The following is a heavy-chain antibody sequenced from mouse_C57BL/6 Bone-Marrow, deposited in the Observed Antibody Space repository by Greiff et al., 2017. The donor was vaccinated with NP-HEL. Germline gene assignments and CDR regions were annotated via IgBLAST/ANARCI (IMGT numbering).Heavy chain of an antibody. D-gene: IGHD1-1*01. CDR2: ISDGGSYT. J-gene: IGHJ4*01. CDR1: GFTFSSYA. Sequence: EVKLMESGGGLVKPGGSLKLSCAASGFTFSSYAMSWVRQTPEKRLEWVATISDGGSYTYYPDNVKGRFTISRDNAKNNLYLQMSHLKSEDTAMYYCAREGYYGSSYAMDYWGQGTSVTVSP. V-gene: IGHV5-4*01. CDR3: AREGYYGSSYAMDY.